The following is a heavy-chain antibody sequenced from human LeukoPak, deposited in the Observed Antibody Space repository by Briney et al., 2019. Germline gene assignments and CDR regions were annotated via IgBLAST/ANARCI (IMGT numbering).Heavy chain of an antibody. CDR2: IYSNDDK. Sequence: SGPTLLNPPQTLTLTCTFPGFPLTTSGGGVAWIRQPPGKAREWLALIYSNDDKRYNPSLKSRLATTKNPSKNQVVLTMTNMDPVDTATYYCASRPSSWPINYWGQGTLVTVSS. CDR1: GFPLTTSGGG. J-gene: IGHJ4*02. D-gene: IGHD6-13*01. CDR3: ASRPSSWPINY. V-gene: IGHV2-5*01.